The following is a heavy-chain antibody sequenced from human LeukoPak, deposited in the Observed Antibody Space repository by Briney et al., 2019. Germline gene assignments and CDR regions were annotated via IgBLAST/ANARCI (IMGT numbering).Heavy chain of an antibody. J-gene: IGHJ4*02. D-gene: IGHD3-22*01. Sequence: ASVTVSCKASGYTFTRYGISWVRQAPGQGLEWMGWINTYNGNTDYAQKLQGRVTMTTDTSTSTAYMELRSLRSDDTALYYCATNYYDSSGYYSIDYWGQGTLVTVSS. CDR3: ATNYYDSSGYYSIDY. V-gene: IGHV1-18*01. CDR2: INTYNGNT. CDR1: GYTFTRYG.